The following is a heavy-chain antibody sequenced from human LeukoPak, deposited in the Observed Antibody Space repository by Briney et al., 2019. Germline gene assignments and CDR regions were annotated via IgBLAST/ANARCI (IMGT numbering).Heavy chain of an antibody. CDR3: ARGVMITFGGVIVPYYFDY. CDR1: GLIFSTYW. Sequence: GGSLRLSCAASGLIFSTYWMHWVRQAPGKGLVWVSRINIDGNSTTYADSVRGRFTIYRDNAKNTLYLQMNSLRAEDTAVYYCARGVMITFGGVIVPYYFDYWGQGTLVTVSS. CDR2: INIDGNST. J-gene: IGHJ4*02. D-gene: IGHD3-16*02. V-gene: IGHV3-74*01.